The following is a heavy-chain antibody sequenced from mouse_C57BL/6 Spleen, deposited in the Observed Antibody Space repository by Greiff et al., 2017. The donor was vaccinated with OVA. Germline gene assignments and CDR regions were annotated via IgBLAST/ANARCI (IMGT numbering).Heavy chain of an antibody. Sequence: VQLQQSGPELVKPGASVKISCKASGYAFSSSWMNWVKQRPGKGLEWIGRIYPGDGDTNYNGKFKGKATLTADKSSSTAYMQLSSLTSEDSAVYFCAPSSYYGSSYFDYWGQGTTLTVSS. CDR3: APSSYYGSSYFDY. J-gene: IGHJ2*01. CDR1: GYAFSSSW. CDR2: IYPGDGDT. D-gene: IGHD1-1*01. V-gene: IGHV1-82*01.